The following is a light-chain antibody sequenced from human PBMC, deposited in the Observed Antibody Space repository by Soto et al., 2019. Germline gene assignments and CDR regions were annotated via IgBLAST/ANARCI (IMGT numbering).Light chain of an antibody. J-gene: IGKJ2*01. V-gene: IGKV3-15*01. CDR3: QQYNEWPRT. CDR1: QSVRTN. Sequence: ETVMTQSPATLSVSPGERVTLSCRASQSVRTNLVWYQQSPGQPPRLLIYGASDRVAGVPDRFGGSGSGTDFTLTISGLQSEDCAVYYCQQYNEWPRTFGQGTKLEIK. CDR2: GAS.